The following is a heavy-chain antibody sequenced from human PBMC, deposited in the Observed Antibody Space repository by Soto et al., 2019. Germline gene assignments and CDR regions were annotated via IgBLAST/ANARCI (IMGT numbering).Heavy chain of an antibody. CDR3: ARTTAFEY. CDR2: IKEDGSEK. J-gene: IGHJ4*02. V-gene: IGHV3-7*01. CDR1: GFTFSSYW. Sequence: GGSLRLSCAASGFTFSSYWMSWVRQAPGKGLEWVANIKEDGSEKNYVDSLKGRFSISRDNAKNSLYQQMNSLRAEDTAVYYCARTTAFEYWGQGTLVTVSS. D-gene: IGHD1-7*01.